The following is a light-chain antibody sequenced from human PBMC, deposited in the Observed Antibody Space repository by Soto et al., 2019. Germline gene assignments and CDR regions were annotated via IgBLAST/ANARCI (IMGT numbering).Light chain of an antibody. CDR2: STS. J-gene: IGKJ2*01. V-gene: IGKV3-20*01. CDR1: QRFGSSN. CDR3: QQYVTPPYT. Sequence: EIVLTQSPGTLSLSPGERGTLSCRASQRFGSSNLAWYQQKPGQAPRLLIYSTSSRATGIPDRFSGSGSGTDFTLTISRLEPEDFAVYYCQQYVTPPYTFGQGIKLEI.